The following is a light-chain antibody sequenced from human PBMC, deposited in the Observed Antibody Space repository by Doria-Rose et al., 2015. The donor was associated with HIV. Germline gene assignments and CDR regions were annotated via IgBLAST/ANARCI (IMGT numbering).Light chain of an antibody. Sequence: SPGERATLSCRASQSVIIYLAWYQQKPGQPPRLLIYDASNRATGIPARFSGSGSGTDFTLTISSLEPGDFAVYYCQQRSNWPITFGRGTRLEIK. CDR2: DAS. J-gene: IGKJ5*01. CDR3: QQRSNWPIT. CDR1: QSVIIY. V-gene: IGKV3-11*01.